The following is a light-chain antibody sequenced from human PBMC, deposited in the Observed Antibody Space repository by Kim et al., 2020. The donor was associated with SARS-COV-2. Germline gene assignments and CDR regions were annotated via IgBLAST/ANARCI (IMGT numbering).Light chain of an antibody. V-gene: IGLV3-1*01. CDR3: QAWDSSTGVV. CDR1: KLGDKY. CDR2: QDS. J-gene: IGLJ2*01. Sequence: SELTQPPSVSVSPGQTASITCSGDKLGDKYACWYQQKPGQSPVLVIYQDSKRPSGIPERFSGSNSGNTATLTISGTQAMDEADYYCQAWDSSTGVVFGG.